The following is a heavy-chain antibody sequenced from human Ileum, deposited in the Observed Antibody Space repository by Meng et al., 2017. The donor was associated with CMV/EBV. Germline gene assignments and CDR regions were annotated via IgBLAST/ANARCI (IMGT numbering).Heavy chain of an antibody. CDR3: ARVRCSGGSCHYFDF. V-gene: IGHV4-4*02. J-gene: IGHJ4*02. CDR1: GDSIRRSDW. D-gene: IGHD2-15*01. Sequence: SGDSIRRSDWWTWVRQPPGKGLEWIAEISHGEDTNYSPSLKSRVTISMDKSKREFYLRVNSVTAADTAVYYCARVRCSGGSCHYFDFWGQGTLVTVSS. CDR2: ISHGEDT.